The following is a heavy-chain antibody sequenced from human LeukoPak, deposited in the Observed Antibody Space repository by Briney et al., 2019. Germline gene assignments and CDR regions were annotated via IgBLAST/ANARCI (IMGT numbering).Heavy chain of an antibody. J-gene: IGHJ3*02. CDR3: ARVGMGIAVAEDAFDI. CDR1: GFTFSTYW. V-gene: IGHV3-7*01. D-gene: IGHD6-19*01. CDR2: VRQDGNEK. Sequence: GGSLRLSCAASGFTFSTYWMSWVRQAPEKGLEWVATVRQDGNEKHYVDSVKGRFTISRDNAKNSLYVEMNSLRAEDTAVYYCARVGMGIAVAEDAFDIWGQGTMVTVSS.